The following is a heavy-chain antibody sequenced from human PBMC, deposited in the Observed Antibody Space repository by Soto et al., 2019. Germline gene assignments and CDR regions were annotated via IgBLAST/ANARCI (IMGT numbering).Heavy chain of an antibody. CDR2: IWSDGSEE. J-gene: IGHJ5*01. CDR3: XXXXXXXXXFDS. V-gene: IGHV3-33*01. Sequence: QVKLEESGGGVVQPGRSRRLSCIVSGFNFRSYGMHWVRQSPGKGPEWVASIWSDGSEEFYSDAVKGRFFISRDNSKXXXXXXXXXXXXXXXXXXXXXXXXXXXXXFDSXGRGTLVTVSS. CDR1: GFNFRSYG.